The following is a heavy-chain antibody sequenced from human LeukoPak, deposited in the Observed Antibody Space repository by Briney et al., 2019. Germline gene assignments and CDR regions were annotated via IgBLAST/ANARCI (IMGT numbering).Heavy chain of an antibody. D-gene: IGHD2-15*01. Sequence: GGSLRLSCAASGFSFSAYNIKWVRQAPGKGLEWVANIKQDGSEKYYVDSVKGRFTISRDNAKNSLYLQMNSLRAEDTAVYYCAKRFRYCSGGSCYTGTGANYYYYMDVWGKGTTVTVSS. CDR1: GFSFSAYN. J-gene: IGHJ6*03. CDR2: IKQDGSEK. CDR3: AKRFRYCSGGSCYTGTGANYYYYMDV. V-gene: IGHV3-7*01.